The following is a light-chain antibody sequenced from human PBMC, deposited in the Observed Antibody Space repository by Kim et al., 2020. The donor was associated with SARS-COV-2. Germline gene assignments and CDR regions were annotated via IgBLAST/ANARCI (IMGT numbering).Light chain of an antibody. Sequence: LSLSPGPRAPPSCRAGQGVGTSVAWYQQQPGQAPKLLIYDATKRATGIPARFSGSGSGTDFTLTISSLQPEDFAVYFCQQRSNWLTFGGGTKLEI. CDR1: QGVGTS. J-gene: IGKJ4*01. V-gene: IGKV3-11*01. CDR3: QQRSNWLT. CDR2: DAT.